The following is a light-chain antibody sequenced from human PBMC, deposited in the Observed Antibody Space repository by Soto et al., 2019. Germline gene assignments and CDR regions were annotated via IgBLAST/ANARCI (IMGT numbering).Light chain of an antibody. V-gene: IGKV3-11*01. Sequence: EIVLTQSPATLPLSAGGRATLSCRASQSVSTYLAWYQQKSGQAPRLLIYDASNRATGIPARFSGSGSGTDFTLSISSLEPEDFAVYYCQQRSTWPLTFGGGTKVDIK. CDR2: DAS. CDR3: QQRSTWPLT. CDR1: QSVSTY. J-gene: IGKJ4*01.